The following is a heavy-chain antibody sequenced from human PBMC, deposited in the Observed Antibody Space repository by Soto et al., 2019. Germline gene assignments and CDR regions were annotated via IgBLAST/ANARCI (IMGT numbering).Heavy chain of an antibody. CDR3: AKEDGYSYYNYYYYGMDV. D-gene: IGHD5-18*01. V-gene: IGHV3-30*18. CDR1: GFTFSSYG. Sequence: GGSLRLSCAASGFTFSSYGMHWVRQAPGKGLEWVAVISYDGSNKYYADSVKGRFTISRDNSKNTLYLQMNSLRAEDTAVYYCAKEDGYSYYNYYYYGMDVWGQGTTVTVYS. J-gene: IGHJ6*02. CDR2: ISYDGSNK.